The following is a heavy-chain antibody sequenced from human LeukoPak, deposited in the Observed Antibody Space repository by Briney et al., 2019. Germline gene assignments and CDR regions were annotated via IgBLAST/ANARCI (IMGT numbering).Heavy chain of an antibody. CDR2: IYYSGST. Sequence: SETLSLTCTVSGGSISSYYWSWIRQPPGKGLEWIGNIYYSGSTYYNPSLKSRVTISVDTSKNQFSLKLSSVTAADTAVYYCASGSFHYYGSGSNNWFDPWGQGTLVTVSS. J-gene: IGHJ5*02. CDR3: ASGSFHYYGSGSNNWFDP. D-gene: IGHD3-10*01. CDR1: GGSISSYY. V-gene: IGHV4-59*04.